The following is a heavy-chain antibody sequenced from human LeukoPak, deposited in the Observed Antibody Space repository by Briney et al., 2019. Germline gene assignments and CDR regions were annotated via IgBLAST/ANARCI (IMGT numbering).Heavy chain of an antibody. CDR1: GFTFSSYA. CDR2: ISYDGSNK. J-gene: IGHJ6*02. D-gene: IGHD4-23*01. CDR3: ARDSPAGGNGYYYYGMDV. Sequence: GRSLRLSCAASGFTFSSYAMHWVRQAPGKGLEWVAVISYDGSNKHYADSVKGRFTISRDNSKNTLYLQMNSLRAEDTAVYYCARDSPAGGNGYYYYGMDVWGQGTTVTVSS. V-gene: IGHV3-30-3*01.